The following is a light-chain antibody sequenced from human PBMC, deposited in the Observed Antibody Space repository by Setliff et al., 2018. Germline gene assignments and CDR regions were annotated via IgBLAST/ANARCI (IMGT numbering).Light chain of an antibody. CDR2: AVS. Sequence: QSVLAQPASVSGSPGQSITISCSGTSSDVGSYDLVSWYQQHPGKAPKLIIYAVSDRPSGVSNRFSGSKSGNTASLTISGLQTVDEADYYCNAYTSGSTYVFGTGTKVTVL. CDR3: NAYTSGSTYV. CDR1: SSDVGSYDL. J-gene: IGLJ1*01. V-gene: IGLV2-14*03.